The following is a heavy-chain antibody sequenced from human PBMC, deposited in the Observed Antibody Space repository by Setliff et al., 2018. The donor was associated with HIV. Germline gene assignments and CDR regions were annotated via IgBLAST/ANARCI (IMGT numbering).Heavy chain of an antibody. CDR1: GYTLNNYG. D-gene: IGHD5-12*01. J-gene: IGHJ4*02. Sequence: ASVKVSCKASGYTLNNYGISWVRQAPGQGLEWMGWINTHTGNTNSAQRFQGRVTMTTDTSTSTAYMELRSLRSDDTAVYYCARGKTWLRFLDYWGQGTLVTVSS. CDR2: INTHTGNT. CDR3: ARGKTWLRFLDY. V-gene: IGHV1-18*01.